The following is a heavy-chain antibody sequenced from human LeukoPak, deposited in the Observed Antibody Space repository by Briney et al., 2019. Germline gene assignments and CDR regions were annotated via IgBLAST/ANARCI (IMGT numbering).Heavy chain of an antibody. CDR3: ARDQRIAVAGTFDWYFDL. CDR2: INPSGGST. Sequence: ASAKVSCKASGYTFTSYYMHWVRQAPGQGLEWMGIINPSGGSTSYAQKFQGRVTMTRDTSTSTVYMELSSLRSEDTAVYYCARDQRIAVAGTFDWYFDLWGRGTLVTVSS. CDR1: GYTFTSYY. V-gene: IGHV1-46*01. J-gene: IGHJ2*01. D-gene: IGHD6-19*01.